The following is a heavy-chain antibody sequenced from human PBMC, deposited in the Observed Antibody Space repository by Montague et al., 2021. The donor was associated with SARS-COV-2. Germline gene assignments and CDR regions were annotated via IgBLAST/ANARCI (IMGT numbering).Heavy chain of an antibody. D-gene: IGHD2-2*01. CDR3: ARTPAVYVVVVPAARGHFDY. CDR2: IYYSGST. CDR1: GGSISSGGYD. Sequence: TLSLTCTVSGGSISSGGYDWSWIRQHPGKGLEWIGYIYYSGSTYYXPSLKSRVTISVDTSKNQFSLKLSSVTAADTAVYYCARTPAVYVVVVPAARGHFDYWGQGTLVTVSS. J-gene: IGHJ4*02. V-gene: IGHV4-31*03.